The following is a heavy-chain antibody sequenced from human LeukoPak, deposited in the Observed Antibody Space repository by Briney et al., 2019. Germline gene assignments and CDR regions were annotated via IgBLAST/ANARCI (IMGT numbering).Heavy chain of an antibody. V-gene: IGHV4-59*01. CDR3: GRGGAALATVTTDTDAFDI. D-gene: IGHD4-17*01. J-gene: IGHJ3*02. Sequence: PSETLSLTCTVSRGCIISYLCSSIRQPPGKGLEWIGYIYYSGSSNYNPSLKSRVTILVDTSKNQFSLKVSSVTAADTAVYYCGRGGAALATVTTDTDAFDIWGQGTMVTVSS. CDR2: IYYSGSS. CDR1: RGCIISYL.